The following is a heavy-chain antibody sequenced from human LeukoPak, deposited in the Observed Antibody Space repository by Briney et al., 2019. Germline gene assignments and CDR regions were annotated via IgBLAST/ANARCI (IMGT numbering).Heavy chain of an antibody. V-gene: IGHV1-24*01. CDR2: FDPEDGET. Sequence: GSVKVSCKVTGYTLTELSMHCVRQAPGKGLEWMGGFDPEDGETIYAQNFQGRVTMTEDTSTDTAYMELSSLRSEDTAVYYCATDRGRPSDTSGYSHWGQGTLVTLSS. D-gene: IGHD3-22*01. J-gene: IGHJ4*02. CDR1: GYTLTELS. CDR3: ATDRGRPSDTSGYSH.